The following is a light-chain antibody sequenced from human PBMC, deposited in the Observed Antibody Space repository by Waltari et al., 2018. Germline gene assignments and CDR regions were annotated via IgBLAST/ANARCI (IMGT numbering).Light chain of an antibody. V-gene: IGLV2-14*03. CDR2: NVH. CDR1: SSDIGYYDY. J-gene: IGLJ1*01. CDR3: GSYTSSTTFV. Sequence: QSALTQPASVSGSPGQSITISCTGTSSDIGYYDYVSWYQQHPGKAPKLMIFNVHKRPPGLSDRFYASKSGNTASLTISGLQAEDEGDYYCGSYTSSTTFVFGTGTTVTVL.